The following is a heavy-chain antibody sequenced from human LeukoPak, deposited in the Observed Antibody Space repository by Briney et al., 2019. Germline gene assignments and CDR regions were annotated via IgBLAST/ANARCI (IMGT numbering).Heavy chain of an antibody. J-gene: IGHJ4*02. V-gene: IGHV3-7*01. Sequence: GGSLRLSCEDSGVTFSGYCMNWVRQAPGKGLEWVANINQNGGEKYYVDSVKGRFTISRDNGKDSLYLQMNSLRAEDTAVYYCARYRHLGYWGQGTLVTVSS. CDR3: ARYRHLGY. CDR2: INQNGGEK. CDR1: GVTFSGYC.